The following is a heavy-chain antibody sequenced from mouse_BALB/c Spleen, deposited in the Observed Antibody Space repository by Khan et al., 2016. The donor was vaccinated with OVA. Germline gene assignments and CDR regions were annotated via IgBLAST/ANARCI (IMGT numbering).Heavy chain of an antibody. CDR1: GYTFTSYW. CDR2: INPSTAYS. D-gene: IGHD1-1*01. V-gene: IGHV1-7*01. CDR3: GTCVQFYYGSMGDAMDY. Sequence: QVQLQQSGAELAKPGASVKMSCKASGYTFTSYWMHWVKQRPGQGLEWIGYINPSTAYSEYNQKFKDKATLTADKSSSTAYMQLSSLTSEDSAVYYCGTCVQFYYGSMGDAMDYWGQGTSVTVSS. J-gene: IGHJ4*01.